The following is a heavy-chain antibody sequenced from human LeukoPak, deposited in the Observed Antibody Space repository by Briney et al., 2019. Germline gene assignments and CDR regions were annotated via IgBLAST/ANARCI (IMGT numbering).Heavy chain of an antibody. Sequence: GGSLRLSCAASGFTFSSYAMHWVRQAPGKGLEYVSAISSNGDATYYANSVEGRFTISRDNSKDTLYLQMGSLRVEDMAVYYCARGGGYRGYGQDYWGQGTLVTVSS. CDR3: ARGGGYRGYGQDY. CDR1: GFTFSSYA. J-gene: IGHJ4*02. CDR2: ISSNGDAT. D-gene: IGHD5-12*01. V-gene: IGHV3-64*01.